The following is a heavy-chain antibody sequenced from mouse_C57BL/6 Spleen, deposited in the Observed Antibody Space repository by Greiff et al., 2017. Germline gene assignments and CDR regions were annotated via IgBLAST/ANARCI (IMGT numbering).Heavy chain of an antibody. CDR1: GYTFTSYW. Sequence: EVQGVESGTVLARPGASVKMSCKTSGYTFTSYWMHWVKQRPGQGLEWIGAIYPGNSDTSYNQKFKGKAKLTAVTSASTAYMELSSLTNEDSAVYYCTRGDYYYGSSFYAMDYWGQGTSVTVSS. D-gene: IGHD1-1*01. J-gene: IGHJ4*01. CDR3: TRGDYYYGSSFYAMDY. V-gene: IGHV1-5*01. CDR2: IYPGNSDT.